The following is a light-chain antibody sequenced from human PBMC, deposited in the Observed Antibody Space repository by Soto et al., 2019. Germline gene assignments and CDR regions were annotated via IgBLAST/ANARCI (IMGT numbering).Light chain of an antibody. CDR2: KAS. CDR1: QGISTW. Sequence: DIQMTQSPSTLSASVGNRVTITCRASQGISTWLAWYQQKPGKAPKLLIYKASSLESGVPSRFSGSGSGTEFSLSISSLQPDDFATYFCQQYDSYSLTFGQGTKVEIK. CDR3: QQYDSYSLT. V-gene: IGKV1-5*03. J-gene: IGKJ1*01.